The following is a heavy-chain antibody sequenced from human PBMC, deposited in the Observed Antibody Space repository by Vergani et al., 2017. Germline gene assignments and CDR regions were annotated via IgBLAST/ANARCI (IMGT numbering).Heavy chain of an antibody. CDR1: GGSFSGYY. D-gene: IGHD6-19*01. Sequence: QVQLQQWGAGLLKPSETLSLTCAVYGGSFSGYYWSWIRQPPGKGLEWIGEINHSGSTNYNPSLKSRVPISVDTSKSQFSLKLSSVTAADTAVYYCARGGGAVAGTSRYFDRWGRGTLVTVSS. CDR2: INHSGST. J-gene: IGHJ2*01. CDR3: ARGGGAVAGTSRYFDR. V-gene: IGHV4-34*01.